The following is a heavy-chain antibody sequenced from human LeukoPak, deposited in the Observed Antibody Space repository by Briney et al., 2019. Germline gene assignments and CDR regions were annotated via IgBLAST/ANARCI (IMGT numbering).Heavy chain of an antibody. J-gene: IGHJ5*02. CDR3: ARQHGAYSGYDYQGLVDP. V-gene: IGHV4-39*01. CDR2: IYYSGST. D-gene: IGHD5-12*01. CDR1: GGSISSSSYY. Sequence: SETLSLTCTVSGGSISSSSYYWGWIRQPPGKGLEWIGSIYYSGSTYYNPSLKSRVTISVDTSKNQFSLKLSSVTAADTAVYYCARQHGAYSGYDYQGLVDPWGQGTLVTVSS.